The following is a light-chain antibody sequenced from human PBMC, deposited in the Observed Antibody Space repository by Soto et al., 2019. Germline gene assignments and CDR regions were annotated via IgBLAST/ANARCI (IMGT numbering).Light chain of an antibody. CDR1: QSISNY. CDR3: QQYNSYWT. Sequence: DIQMTQSPSSLSASVGDRVAIICRASQSISNYLIWYQQKPGKAPKLLIYAASSLQSGVPSRFSGSGSGTDFTLTISSLQSDDFATYYCQQYNSYWTFGQGTKVDIK. CDR2: AAS. J-gene: IGKJ1*01. V-gene: IGKV1-39*01.